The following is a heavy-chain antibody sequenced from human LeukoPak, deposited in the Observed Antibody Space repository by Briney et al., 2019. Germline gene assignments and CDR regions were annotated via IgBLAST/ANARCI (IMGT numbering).Heavy chain of an antibody. J-gene: IGHJ5*02. CDR2: MYYSGAT. D-gene: IGHD3-3*01. Sequence: SETLSLTCTVSGASISDGHYYWGWIRQTPGKGLEWIASMYYSGATYYHPSLKSRVTISVNTSTNQLSLKLSSVTAADTAVYYCARQSITPSDWLDPRGQGSLVIVSS. CDR3: ARQSITPSDWLDP. CDR1: GASISDGHYY. V-gene: IGHV4-39*01.